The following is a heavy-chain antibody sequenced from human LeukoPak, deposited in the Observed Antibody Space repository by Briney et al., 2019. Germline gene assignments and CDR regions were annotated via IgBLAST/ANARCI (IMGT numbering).Heavy chain of an antibody. CDR1: GSTFSNYW. D-gene: IGHD4-17*01. J-gene: IGHJ5*02. CDR2: INTDGSGT. CDR3: ARVDGATVTWWNNWFDP. Sequence: GGSLRLSCAASGSTFSNYWMHWVRQAPGKGLVWVPLINTDGSGTSYADSVKGRFTISRDNAKNTLYLQMNSLRAEDTAMYYCARVDGATVTWWNNWFDPWGQGTLVTVSS. V-gene: IGHV3-74*01.